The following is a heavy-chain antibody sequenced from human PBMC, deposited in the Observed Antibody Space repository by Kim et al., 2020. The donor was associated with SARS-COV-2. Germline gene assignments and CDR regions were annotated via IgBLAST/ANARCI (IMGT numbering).Heavy chain of an antibody. CDR3: ARDTTYYYDSSGLDY. Sequence: QKFQGRVTMTRDTSISTAYMELSRLRSDDTAVYYCARDTTYYYDSSGLDYWGQGTLVTVSS. D-gene: IGHD3-22*01. V-gene: IGHV1-2*02. J-gene: IGHJ4*02.